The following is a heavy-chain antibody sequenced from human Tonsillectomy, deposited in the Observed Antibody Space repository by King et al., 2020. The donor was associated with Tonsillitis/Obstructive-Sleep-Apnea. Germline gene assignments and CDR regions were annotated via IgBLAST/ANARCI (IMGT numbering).Heavy chain of an antibody. J-gene: IGHJ5*02. D-gene: IGHD3-10*01. CDR3: ARHGPGIPAPFDP. Sequence: QLQESGPGLVKPSETLSLTCTVSGGSITSSSYYWGWIRQPPGKGLEWIGIIYYSGSTYYNPSLKSRVTISVDTSKNQFSLKLSSVTAADTAVYYCARHGPGIPAPFDPWGQGTLVTVSS. CDR2: IYYSGST. CDR1: GGSITSSSYY. V-gene: IGHV4-39*01.